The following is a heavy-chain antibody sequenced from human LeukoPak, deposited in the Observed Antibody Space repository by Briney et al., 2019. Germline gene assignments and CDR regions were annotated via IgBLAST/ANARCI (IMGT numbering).Heavy chain of an antibody. Sequence: PGGSLRLSCAVSGFTVSTNYMSWVRQAPGKGLEWVSVMYSGGSTYYADSVKGQFTISRHNSKNTLYLEINSLRPDDTAVYYCARGGGDYNPFDYWGQGTLVTVSS. CDR2: MYSGGST. V-gene: IGHV3-53*04. CDR3: ARGGGDYNPFDY. CDR1: GFTVSTNY. D-gene: IGHD4-17*01. J-gene: IGHJ4*02.